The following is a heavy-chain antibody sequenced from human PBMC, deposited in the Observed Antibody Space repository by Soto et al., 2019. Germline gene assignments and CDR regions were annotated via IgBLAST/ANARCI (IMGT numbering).Heavy chain of an antibody. CDR1: GYTFTSYG. CDR2: ISAYNGNT. J-gene: IGHJ5*02. Sequence: ASVKVSCKASGYTFTSYGISWVRQAPGQGLEWMGWISAYNGNTKYSQKFQGRVTITRDTSASTAYMELSSLRSEDTAVYYCARDPPSSSSGANWFDPWGQGTLVTVSS. V-gene: IGHV1-18*01. CDR3: ARDPPSSSSGANWFDP. D-gene: IGHD6-6*01.